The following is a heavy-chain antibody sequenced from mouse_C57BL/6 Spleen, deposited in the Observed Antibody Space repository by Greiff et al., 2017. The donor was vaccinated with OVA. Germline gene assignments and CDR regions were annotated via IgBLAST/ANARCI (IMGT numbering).Heavy chain of an antibody. J-gene: IGHJ4*01. CDR2: IYPGDGDT. CDR3: ARVEAYYSNYGSYAMDY. D-gene: IGHD2-5*01. Sequence: QVQLKESGAELVKPGASVKISCKASGYAFSSYWMNWVKQRPGKGLEWIGQIYPGDGDTNYNGKFKGKATLTADKSSSTAYMQLSSLTSEDSAVYFCARVEAYYSNYGSYAMDYWGQGTSVTVSS. CDR1: GYAFSSYW. V-gene: IGHV1-80*01.